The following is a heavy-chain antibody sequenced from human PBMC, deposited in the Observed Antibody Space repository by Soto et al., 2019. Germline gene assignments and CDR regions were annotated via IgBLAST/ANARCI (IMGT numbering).Heavy chain of an antibody. CDR3: AKAVYRHYYYYGMDG. CDR1: GFTFDDYT. Sequence: GGSLRLSCAASGFTFDDYTMHWVRQAPGKGLEWVSLISWDGGSTYYADSVKGRFTISRDNSKNSLYLQMNSLRTEDTALYYCAKAVYRHYYYYGMDGWGQGTTVTVSS. V-gene: IGHV3-43*01. J-gene: IGHJ6*02. CDR2: ISWDGGST.